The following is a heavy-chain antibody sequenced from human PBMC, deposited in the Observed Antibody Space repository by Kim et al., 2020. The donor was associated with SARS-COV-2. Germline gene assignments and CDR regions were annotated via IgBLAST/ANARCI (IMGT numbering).Heavy chain of an antibody. CDR3: AKGPYGSGSYSLNRLDF. D-gene: IGHD3-10*01. CDR1: GFTFSSYA. J-gene: IGHJ4*02. V-gene: IGHV3-23*01. Sequence: GGSLRLSCAASGFTFSSYAMNWVRQAPGKGLQWVSAISGGGGSTYYADSVRGRFTISRDNSKNTLFLQMNSLRAEDTAVYYCAKGPYGSGSYSLNRLDFWGQGTLVTVSS. CDR2: ISGGGGST.